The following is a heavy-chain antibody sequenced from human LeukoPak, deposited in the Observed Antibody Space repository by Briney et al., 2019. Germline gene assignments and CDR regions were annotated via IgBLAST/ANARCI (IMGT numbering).Heavy chain of an antibody. CDR2: IYIDGSV. D-gene: IGHD1-26*01. CDR1: VGSISTYY. Sequence: SETLSLTCTVSVGSISTYYWSWIRQPAGKGLQWIGRIYIDGSVKYNPSLKSRVTMSVDTSKNQFYLNMTSVNDADKAVYFCARGRPKYLTTWDFDYWGQGPLVTVSS. J-gene: IGHJ4*02. CDR3: ARGRPKYLTTWDFDY. V-gene: IGHV4-4*07.